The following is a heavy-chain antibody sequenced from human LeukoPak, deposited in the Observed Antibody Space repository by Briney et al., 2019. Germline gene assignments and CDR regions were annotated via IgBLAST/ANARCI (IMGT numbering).Heavy chain of an antibody. CDR3: ASVAAAGDDYYYYMGV. V-gene: IGHV4-34*01. J-gene: IGHJ6*03. Sequence: SETLSLTCAVYGGSFSGYYWSWIRQPPGKGLEWIGEINHSGSTNYNPSLKSRVTISVDTSKNQFSLKLSSVTAADTAVYYCASVAAAGDDYYYYMGVWGKGTTVTVSS. D-gene: IGHD6-13*01. CDR1: GGSFSGYY. CDR2: INHSGST.